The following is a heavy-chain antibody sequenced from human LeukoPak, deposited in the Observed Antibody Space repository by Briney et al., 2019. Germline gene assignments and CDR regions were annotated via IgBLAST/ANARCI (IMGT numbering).Heavy chain of an antibody. J-gene: IGHJ4*02. CDR1: GDSISSYY. Sequence: SETLSLTCTVSGDSISSYYWSWIRQPPGKGQEWIGYIYTSGGTNYIPSLKGRVTISIDTSKNQFSLKLSSVTAADSAVYYCARLTRLSTSPDRYYLDYWGQGTLVTVSS. V-gene: IGHV4-4*09. D-gene: IGHD6-6*01. CDR3: ARLTRLSTSPDRYYLDY. CDR2: IYTSGGT.